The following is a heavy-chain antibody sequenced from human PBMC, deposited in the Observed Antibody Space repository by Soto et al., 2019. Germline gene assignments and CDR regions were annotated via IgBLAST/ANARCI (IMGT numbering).Heavy chain of an antibody. D-gene: IGHD3-3*01. V-gene: IGHV1-69*13. Sequence: ASVKVSCKASGGTFSSYAISWVRQAPGQGLEWMGGIIPIFGTANYAQKFQGRVTITADESTSTAYMELSSLRSEDTAVYYCARQHHYDFWSGYYPLFDPWGQGTLVTVSS. CDR3: ARQHHYDFWSGYYPLFDP. CDR2: IIPIFGTA. CDR1: GGTFSSYA. J-gene: IGHJ5*02.